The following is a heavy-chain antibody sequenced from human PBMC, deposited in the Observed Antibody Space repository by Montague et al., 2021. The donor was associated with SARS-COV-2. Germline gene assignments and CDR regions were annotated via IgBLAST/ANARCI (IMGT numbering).Heavy chain of an antibody. CDR3: ARAAQKQYVLLWFGELLHDDFDI. J-gene: IGHJ3*02. Sequence: SLRLSCAASGFTFSSYAMHWVRQAPGKGLERVAVISYDGSNKYYADSVKGRFTISRDNSKNTLYLQMNSLRAEDTAVYYCARAAQKQYVLLWFGELLHDDFDIWGQGTMVTVSS. CDR2: ISYDGSNK. D-gene: IGHD3-10*01. V-gene: IGHV3-30-3*01. CDR1: GFTFSSYA.